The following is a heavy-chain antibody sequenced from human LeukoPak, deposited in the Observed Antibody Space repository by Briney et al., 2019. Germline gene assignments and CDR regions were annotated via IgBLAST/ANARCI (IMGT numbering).Heavy chain of an antibody. CDR2: ISASSSTI. J-gene: IGHJ4*02. CDR3: ARGTLYCGGDCYGFDH. Sequence: PGGSLRLSCAASGFTFSNFEMNWVRQAPGKGLEWVSHISASSSTIYYAASVRGRFTISRDNAKNSIYLQMNSLGAEDTAVYYCARGTLYCGGDCYGFDHWGQGTLVTVSS. D-gene: IGHD2-21*02. V-gene: IGHV3-48*03. CDR1: GFTFSNFE.